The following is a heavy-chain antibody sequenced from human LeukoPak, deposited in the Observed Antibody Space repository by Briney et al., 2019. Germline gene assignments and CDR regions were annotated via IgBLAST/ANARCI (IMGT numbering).Heavy chain of an antibody. CDR1: GFTFSSYW. CDR3: ARGFSGDWYFDL. D-gene: IGHD3-3*01. Sequence: GGSLRLSCAASGFTFSSYWMHWVRQAPGKGLVWVSRINSDGSSTNYAESVKGRFTISRDNAKNTLYLQMNSLRAEDTAVYYCARGFSGDWYFDLWGRGTLVTVSS. CDR2: INSDGSST. V-gene: IGHV3-74*01. J-gene: IGHJ2*01.